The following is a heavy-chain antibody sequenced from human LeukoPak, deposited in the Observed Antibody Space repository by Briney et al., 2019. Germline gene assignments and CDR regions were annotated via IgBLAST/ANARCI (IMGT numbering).Heavy chain of an antibody. Sequence: PGGSLLLSCSASGFTFSSNYISWVLQAPGKGLEWGSLIYSGGSTYYADSVKGRFSLSRENSKNKLFLQMNSLRAEDTAVYYCATDAHWGQGTLVTVSS. CDR1: GFTFSSNY. J-gene: IGHJ4*02. CDR3: ATDAH. CDR2: IYSGGST. V-gene: IGHV3-53*01.